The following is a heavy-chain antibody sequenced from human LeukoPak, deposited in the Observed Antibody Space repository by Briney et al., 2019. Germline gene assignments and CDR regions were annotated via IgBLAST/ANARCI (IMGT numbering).Heavy chain of an antibody. Sequence: PSETLSLTCTVSGGSITSYYWSWIRQPPGEGLEWIGYIFYSGSTNYNPSLKSRVTISADTSKNQLSMKLSSVTAADTAVYYCARSWTGHWGFNWFDPWGQGTLVTVSS. CDR1: GGSITSYY. CDR3: ARSWTGHWGFNWFDP. CDR2: IFYSGST. J-gene: IGHJ5*02. V-gene: IGHV4-59*12. D-gene: IGHD7-27*01.